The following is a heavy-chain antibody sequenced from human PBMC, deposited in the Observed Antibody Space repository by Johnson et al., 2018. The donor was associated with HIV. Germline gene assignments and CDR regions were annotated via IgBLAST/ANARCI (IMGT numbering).Heavy chain of an antibody. CDR2: IKSKTDGGTT. D-gene: IGHD1-26*01. Sequence: VQLVESGGGLVQPGGSLRLSCAASGFTFSSYAMYWVRQAPGKGLEWVGRIKSKTDGGTTDYAAPVKGRFTISRDDSKNTLYLQMNSLRAEDTAVYYCARDWGGYDAFDVWGQGTMVTVSS. CDR3: ARDWGGYDAFDV. J-gene: IGHJ3*01. V-gene: IGHV3-15*01. CDR1: GFTFSSYA.